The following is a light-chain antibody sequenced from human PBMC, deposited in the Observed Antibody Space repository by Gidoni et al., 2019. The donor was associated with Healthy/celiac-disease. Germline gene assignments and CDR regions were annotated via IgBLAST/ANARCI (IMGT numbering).Light chain of an antibody. Sequence: SYELTQPPSVSVSPGQTASITCSGDKLGDQQACWYQQKPGQSPVLVIYQDSKRPSGIPERFSGSNSGNTATLTISGTQAMDEADYYCQAWDSSTHYVFGTGTKVTVL. CDR1: KLGDQQ. CDR2: QDS. J-gene: IGLJ1*01. CDR3: QAWDSSTHYV. V-gene: IGLV3-1*01.